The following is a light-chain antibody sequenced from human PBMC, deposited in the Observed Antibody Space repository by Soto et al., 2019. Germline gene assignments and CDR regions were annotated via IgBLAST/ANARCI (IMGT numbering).Light chain of an antibody. V-gene: IGKV3-11*01. Sequence: ELVWTQSPVTLSVSPGERATLSCRASQSVGDNLAWYQRQPGQPPRLLIYGASTRATGIPARFSGSGSGTDFTLTISSLEPEDFAVYYCQQRSNWPSITFGQGTRLEIK. CDR1: QSVGDN. CDR2: GAS. CDR3: QQRSNWPSIT. J-gene: IGKJ5*01.